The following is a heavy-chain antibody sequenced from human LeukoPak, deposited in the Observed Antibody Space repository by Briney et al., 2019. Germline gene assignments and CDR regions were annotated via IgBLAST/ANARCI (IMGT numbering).Heavy chain of an antibody. V-gene: IGHV1-2*02. D-gene: IGHD1-14*01. Sequence: ASVKVSCKASGYTFTGYSIYWVRQTPGQKLEWMGWINPKTGTANSAQKFQGRVTMTRDTSISTVYMEVRSLRSDDTALYYCARVIGNCGWRSFDLWGQGTMVTVSS. CDR2: INPKTGTA. J-gene: IGHJ3*01. CDR1: GYTFTGYS. CDR3: ARVIGNCGWRSFDL.